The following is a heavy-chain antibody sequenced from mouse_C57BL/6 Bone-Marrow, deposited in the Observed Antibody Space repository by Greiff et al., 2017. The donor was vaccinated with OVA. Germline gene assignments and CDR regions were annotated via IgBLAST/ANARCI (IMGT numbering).Heavy chain of an antibody. V-gene: IGHV1-64*01. Sequence: QVQLQQSGAELVKPGASVKLSCKASGYTFTSYWMHWVKQRPGQGLEWIGMIHPNSGSTNYNEKFKSKATLTVDKSSSTAYMQLSSLTSEDSAVYYCARSREITTVVAYYYAMDYWGQGTSVTVSS. D-gene: IGHD1-1*01. J-gene: IGHJ4*01. CDR2: IHPNSGST. CDR3: ARSREITTVVAYYYAMDY. CDR1: GYTFTSYW.